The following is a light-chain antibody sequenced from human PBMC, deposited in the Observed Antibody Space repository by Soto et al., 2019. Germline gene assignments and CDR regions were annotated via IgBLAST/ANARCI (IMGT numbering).Light chain of an antibody. J-gene: IGLJ2*01. Sequence: QSVLTQPASVSGSPEQSITISCTGTSSDVGGYNYVSWYQQHPGKAPKLMIYDVTNRPSGVSNRFSGSKSGNTASLTISGLQAEDEADYYCSSYTRSNTVIFGGGTQLTVL. CDR2: DVT. CDR1: SSDVGGYNY. CDR3: SSYTRSNTVI. V-gene: IGLV2-14*01.